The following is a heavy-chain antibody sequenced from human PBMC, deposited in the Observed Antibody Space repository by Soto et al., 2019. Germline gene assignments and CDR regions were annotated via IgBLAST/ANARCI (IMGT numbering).Heavy chain of an antibody. CDR2: IYYSGST. D-gene: IGHD2-2*01. CDR3: ARQVGCSSTSCYATLYYYYGMDV. Sequence: PSETLSLTCTVSGGSISSSSYYWGWIRQPPGKGQEWIGSIYYSGSTYYNTSLKSRVTISVDTSKNQFSLKLSSVTAADTAVYYCARQVGCSSTSCYATLYYYYGMDVWGQGTTVTVSS. CDR1: GGSISSSSYY. J-gene: IGHJ6*02. V-gene: IGHV4-39*01.